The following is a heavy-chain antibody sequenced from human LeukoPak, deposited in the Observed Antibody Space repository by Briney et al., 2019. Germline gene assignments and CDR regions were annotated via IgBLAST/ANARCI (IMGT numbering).Heavy chain of an antibody. D-gene: IGHD6-19*01. J-gene: IGHJ4*02. Sequence: GRSLRLSCAASGFTFDDYAMHWVRQAPGKGLGWISGLSWNSVTIDYADSVKGRFTISRDNAKNSLYLQMNSLRAEDTALYYCVKDSSGWYGVFDYWGQGTLVTVSS. CDR2: LSWNSVTI. CDR1: GFTFDDYA. CDR3: VKDSSGWYGVFDY. V-gene: IGHV3-9*01.